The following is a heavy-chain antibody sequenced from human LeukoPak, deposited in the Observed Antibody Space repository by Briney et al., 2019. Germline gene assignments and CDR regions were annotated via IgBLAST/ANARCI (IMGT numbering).Heavy chain of an antibody. D-gene: IGHD1-26*01. J-gene: IGHJ4*02. CDR1: GFTFSTYG. CDR2: IRYDGSNK. V-gene: IGHV3-30*02. Sequence: GGSLRLSCAASGFTFSTYGMHWVRQAPGKGLEWVTFIRYDGSNKYYADSVKGRFTISRDNSKNTLYLQMNSLRAEDTAVYYCAKEVNYGSVGSYFDYWGQGTLVTVSS. CDR3: AKEVNYGSVGSYFDY.